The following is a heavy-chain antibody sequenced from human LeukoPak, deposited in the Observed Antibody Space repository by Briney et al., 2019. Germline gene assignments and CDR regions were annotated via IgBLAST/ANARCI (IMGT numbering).Heavy chain of an antibody. J-gene: IGHJ4*02. CDR2: ISSSSGTI. D-gene: IGHD3-16*01. CDR1: GFTFSSYS. Sequence: GGSLRLSCAASGFTFSSYSMNWVRQAPGKGLEWVSYISSSSGTIYYADSVKGRFTISKDNAKNSLYLQMNSLRAEDTAVYYCALGAPFKPFDYWGQGTLVTVSS. V-gene: IGHV3-48*01. CDR3: ALGAPFKPFDY.